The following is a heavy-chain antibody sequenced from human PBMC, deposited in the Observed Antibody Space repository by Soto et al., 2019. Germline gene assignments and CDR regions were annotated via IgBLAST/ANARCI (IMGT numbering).Heavy chain of an antibody. Sequence: QVQLVDSGGGVVQPGRSLRLSCAASGFTFSSYAMHWVRQAPGKGLEWVAFISHDGDNTYYADSVKGRFSMSRDNSNNTLYLQMNSLRTEDTAVFYCARPRYYYDSGSYSVAHPADYWGLGTLVTVSS. CDR3: ARPRYYYDSGSYSVAHPADY. D-gene: IGHD3-22*01. CDR2: ISHDGDNT. J-gene: IGHJ4*02. V-gene: IGHV3-30-3*01. CDR1: GFTFSSYA.